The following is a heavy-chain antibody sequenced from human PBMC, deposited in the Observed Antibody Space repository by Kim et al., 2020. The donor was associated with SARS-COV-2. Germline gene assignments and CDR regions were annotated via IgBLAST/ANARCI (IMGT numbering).Heavy chain of an antibody. CDR3: ASALGH. CDR2: YTSGRT. V-gene: IGHV4-4*07. J-gene: IGHJ4*02. Sequence: YTSGRTNYNPSLQSRVTMSVDISKTQFSLKLSSVTAADTAVYYCASALGHWGQGTLVTVSS. D-gene: IGHD3-16*02.